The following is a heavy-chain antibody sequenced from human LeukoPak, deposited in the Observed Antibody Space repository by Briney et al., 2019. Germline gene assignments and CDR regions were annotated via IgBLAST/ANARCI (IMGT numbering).Heavy chain of an antibody. D-gene: IGHD4-23*01. CDR1: GGSISSYY. J-gene: IGHJ6*03. CDR3: ARVNYGGKIYYYYYMDV. CDR2: IYYSGST. Sequence: SSETLSLTCTVSGGSISSYYWSWIRQPPGKGLEWIGYIYYSGSTNYNPSLKSRVTISVDTSKNQFSLKLSSVTAADTAVYYCARVNYGGKIYYYYYMDVWGKGTTVTVSS. V-gene: IGHV4-59*01.